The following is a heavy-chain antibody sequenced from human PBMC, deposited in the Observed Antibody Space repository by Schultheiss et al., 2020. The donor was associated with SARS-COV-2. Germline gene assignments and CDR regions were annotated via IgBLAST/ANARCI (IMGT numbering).Heavy chain of an antibody. J-gene: IGHJ5*02. CDR2: ISSSGSTI. V-gene: IGHV3-11*01. D-gene: IGHD6-13*01. CDR3: ARDLRVAAAGEVFYWFDP. CDR1: GFTVSSNY. Sequence: GGSLRLSCAASGFTVSSNYMSWVRQAPGKGLEWVSYISSSGSTIYYADSVKGRFTISRDNAKNSLYLQMNSLRAEDTAVYYCARDLRVAAAGEVFYWFDPWGQGTLVTVSS.